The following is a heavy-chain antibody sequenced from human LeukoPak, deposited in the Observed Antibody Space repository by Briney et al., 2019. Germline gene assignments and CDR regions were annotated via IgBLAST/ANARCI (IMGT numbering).Heavy chain of an antibody. V-gene: IGHV4-30-2*01. CDR1: GGSISSGGYY. D-gene: IGHD3-10*01. CDR2: IYHSGST. Sequence: NSSETLSLTCTVSGGSISSGGYYWSWIRQPPGKGLEWIGYIYHSGSTYYNPSLKSRVTISVDRSKNQFSLKLSSVTAADTAVYYCARDDVYYYGSGSPGPFDYWGQGTLVTVSS. J-gene: IGHJ4*02. CDR3: ARDDVYYYGSGSPGPFDY.